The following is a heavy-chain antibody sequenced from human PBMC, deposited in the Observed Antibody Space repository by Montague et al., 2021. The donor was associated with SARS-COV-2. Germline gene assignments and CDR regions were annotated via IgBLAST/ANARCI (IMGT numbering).Heavy chain of an antibody. CDR1: GFSLSTSGVG. Sequence: PAQVKPTQTLTLTCTFSGFSLSTSGVGVGWIRQPPGKALEWLALXYWNDDKRYSPSLKSRLTITKDTSENQVVLTMTNMDPVDTATYYCAHRLPGFQWFGEDTFDYWGQGTLVTVSS. J-gene: IGHJ4*02. CDR3: AHRLPGFQWFGEDTFDY. V-gene: IGHV2-5*01. D-gene: IGHD3-10*01. CDR2: XYWNDDK.